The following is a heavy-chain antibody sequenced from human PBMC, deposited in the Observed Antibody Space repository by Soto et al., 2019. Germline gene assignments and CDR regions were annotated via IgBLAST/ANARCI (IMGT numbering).Heavy chain of an antibody. CDR3: ASLHGARFDP. J-gene: IGHJ5*02. Sequence: QVQLQESGPGLVKPSETLSLTCTVSGGSISTNYWSWIRQPPGQGLEWIGYISSSGYTNYNASLKSRITISIDTSKNQFSLKLPSVTAADTAVYYCASLHGARFDPWGQGTLVTVSS. CDR1: GGSISTNY. D-gene: IGHD4-17*01. V-gene: IGHV4-4*08. CDR2: ISSSGYT.